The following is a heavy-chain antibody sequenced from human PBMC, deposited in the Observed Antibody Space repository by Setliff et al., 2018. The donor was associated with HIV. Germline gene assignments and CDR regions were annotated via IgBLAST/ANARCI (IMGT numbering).Heavy chain of an antibody. CDR2: IYYSGGT. CDR1: GGSISSSSHY. Sequence: SETLPLTCTVSGGSISSSSHYWGWIRQPPGKGLEWIGSIYYSGGTYYNPSLKSRVTISVDTSKNQFSLKLSSVTAADTAVYYCARVSRGGSSPGWFDPWGQGTLVTVSS. J-gene: IGHJ5*02. V-gene: IGHV4-39*07. CDR3: ARVSRGGSSPGWFDP. D-gene: IGHD6-6*01.